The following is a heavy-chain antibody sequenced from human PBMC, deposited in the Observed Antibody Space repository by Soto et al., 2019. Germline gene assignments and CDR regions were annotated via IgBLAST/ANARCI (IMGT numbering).Heavy chain of an antibody. J-gene: IGHJ6*03. CDR2: IYYGGST. D-gene: IGHD4-17*01. CDR1: GDSINNYY. V-gene: IGHV4-59*08. Sequence: SETLSLTCTVSGDSINNYYWSWIRQPPGKGLEWIGYIYYGGSTNYNPSLKSRVTISVDTSKNQFSLKLSSVTAADTAVYYCARTDYGYYYYYMDVWGKGTTVTVSS. CDR3: ARTDYGYYYYYMDV.